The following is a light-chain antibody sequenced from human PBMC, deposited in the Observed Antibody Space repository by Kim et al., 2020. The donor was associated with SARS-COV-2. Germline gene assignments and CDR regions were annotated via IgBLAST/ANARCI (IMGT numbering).Light chain of an antibody. CDR3: SAWDNSLRAWV. CDR2: RNN. J-gene: IGLJ3*02. CDR1: SNNVGNEG. Sequence: QAGLTQPPSVSKGLRQTATLTCTGNSNNVGNEGAAWLQQHQGHPPKLLSYRNNNRPSLISERFSASRSGNTASLTITGLQPEDEADYYCSAWDNSLRAWVFGGGTKLTVL. V-gene: IGLV10-54*01.